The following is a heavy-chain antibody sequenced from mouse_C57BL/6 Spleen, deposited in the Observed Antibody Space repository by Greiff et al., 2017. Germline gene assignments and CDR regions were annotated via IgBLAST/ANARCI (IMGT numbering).Heavy chain of an antibody. J-gene: IGHJ4*01. CDR1: GYAFTNYL. CDR2: INPGSGGT. CDR3: ARDPYYGSSYGYAMDY. D-gene: IGHD1-1*01. Sequence: VQLQQSGAELVRPGTSAKVSCKASGYAFTNYLIEWVKQRPGQGLEWIGVINPGSGGTNYNEKFKGKATLTADKSSSTAYMQLSSLTSEDSAVYFCARDPYYGSSYGYAMDYWGQGTSVTVSS. V-gene: IGHV1-54*01.